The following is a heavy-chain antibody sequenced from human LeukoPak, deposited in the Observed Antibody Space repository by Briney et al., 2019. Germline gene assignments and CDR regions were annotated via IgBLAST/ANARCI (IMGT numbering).Heavy chain of an antibody. V-gene: IGHV3-30*03. CDR3: ARIGSSSDY. J-gene: IGHJ4*02. Sequence: GGSLRLSCAASGFTFNSYGMHWVRQAPGKGLEWVAVISYDGSNKYYADSVKGRFTISRDNSKNTLYLQMNSLRAEDTAVYYCARIGSSSDYWGQGTLVTVSS. CDR2: ISYDGSNK. CDR1: GFTFNSYG. D-gene: IGHD2-2*01.